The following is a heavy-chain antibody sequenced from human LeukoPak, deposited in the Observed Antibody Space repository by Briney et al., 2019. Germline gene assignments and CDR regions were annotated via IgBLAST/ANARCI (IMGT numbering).Heavy chain of an antibody. CDR1: GGSISSSSYY. J-gene: IGHJ5*02. CDR2: IYYSGST. Sequence: SETLSLTCTVSGGSISSSSYYWGWIRQPPGKGLEWIGSIYYSGSTYYNPSLKSRVTISVDTSKNQFSLKLSSVTAADTAVYYCARGQDYCSSTSCYNWFDPWVQGTLVTVSS. D-gene: IGHD2-2*01. V-gene: IGHV4-39*01. CDR3: ARGQDYCSSTSCYNWFDP.